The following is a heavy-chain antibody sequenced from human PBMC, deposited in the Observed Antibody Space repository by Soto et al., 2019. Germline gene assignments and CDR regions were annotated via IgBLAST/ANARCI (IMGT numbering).Heavy chain of an antibody. CDR2: IYSDNNT. CDR3: ARHYYAMGV. CDR1: GFTVSSDS. J-gene: IGHJ6*02. Sequence: EVQLVETGGDLIQPGGSLRLSCAASGFTVSSDSMTWVRQAPGKGLEWIAIIYSDNNTDYADSVKGRFSISRDTSKNILYLQMNSLRAEDTAEYYCARHYYAMGVWGQGTKVTVSS. V-gene: IGHV3-53*02.